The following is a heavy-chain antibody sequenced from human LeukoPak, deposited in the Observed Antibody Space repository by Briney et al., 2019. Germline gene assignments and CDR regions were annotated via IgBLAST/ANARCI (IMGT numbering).Heavy chain of an antibody. D-gene: IGHD5-12*01. J-gene: IGHJ4*02. Sequence: PSETLSLTCTVSGGTISNYYWSWIRQPPGKGLEWIGYIYHAGSTSYHASLKSRAVTSVATSHNQFSLMVSLVSTADTAVYYCAREDSGYDYSPFYYWGQGILVTVSS. CDR3: AREDSGYDYSPFYY. CDR1: GGTISNYY. V-gene: IGHV4-59*01. CDR2: IYHAGST.